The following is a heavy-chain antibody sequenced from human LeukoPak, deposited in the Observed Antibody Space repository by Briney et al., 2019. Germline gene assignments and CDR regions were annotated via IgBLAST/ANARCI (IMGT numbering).Heavy chain of an antibody. CDR1: GYSISSGYY. J-gene: IGHJ5*02. D-gene: IGHD4-11*01. CDR2: IYHSGST. CDR3: ARDYSNYADWYDP. V-gene: IGHV4-38-2*02. Sequence: SETLSLTCTVSGYSISSGYYWGWIRQSPGKGLEWIGSIYHSGSTYYNPSLKSRVTISVDTSKNQFSLKLSSVTAADTAVYYCARDYSNYADWYDPWGQGTLVTVSS.